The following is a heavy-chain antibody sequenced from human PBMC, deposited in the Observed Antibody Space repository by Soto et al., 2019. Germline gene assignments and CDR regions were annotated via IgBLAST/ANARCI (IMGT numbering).Heavy chain of an antibody. CDR1: GFTVSSNY. D-gene: IGHD3-16*01. CDR3: ARGNLEGDLFFDY. Sequence: EVQLVESGGGLVQPGGSLRLSCEASGFTVSSNYMTWVRQPPGKGLEWVSVIYRGGSTNYADSVKGRLTISSDNSKNTLYLQMNSLRAEDTAVYYCARGNLEGDLFFDYWGQGTLVTVSS. CDR2: IYRGGST. J-gene: IGHJ4*02. V-gene: IGHV3-66*01.